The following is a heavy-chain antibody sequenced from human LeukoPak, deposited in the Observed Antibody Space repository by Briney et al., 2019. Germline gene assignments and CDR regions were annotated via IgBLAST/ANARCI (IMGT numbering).Heavy chain of an antibody. D-gene: IGHD3-10*01. V-gene: IGHV3-30*18. J-gene: IGHJ4*02. CDR3: AKGASALWFGEFLY. CDR2: ISYDGSNK. CDR1: GFTLSSYG. Sequence: GGSLRLSCAASGFTLSSYGMHWVRQAPGKGLEWVAVISYDGSNKYYADSVKGRFTIPRDNSKNTLYLQMNSLRAEDTAVYYCAKGASALWFGEFLYWGQGTLVTVSS.